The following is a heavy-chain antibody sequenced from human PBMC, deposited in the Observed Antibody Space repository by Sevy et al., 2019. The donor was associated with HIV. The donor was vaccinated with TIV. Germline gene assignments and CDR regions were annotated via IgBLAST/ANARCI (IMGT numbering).Heavy chain of an antibody. D-gene: IGHD4-17*01. V-gene: IGHV3-21*01. Sequence: GGSLRLSCAASGFTFSSYSMNWVRQAPGKGLEWVSSISSSSSYIYYADSVKGRLTISRDNAKNSLYLQMNSLRAEDTAVYYCARTTVTTLRWFDPWGQGTLVTVSS. J-gene: IGHJ5*02. CDR1: GFTFSSYS. CDR2: ISSSSSYI. CDR3: ARTTVTTLRWFDP.